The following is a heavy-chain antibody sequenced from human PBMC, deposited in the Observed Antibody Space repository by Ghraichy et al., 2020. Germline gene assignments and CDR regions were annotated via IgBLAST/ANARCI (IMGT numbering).Heavy chain of an antibody. D-gene: IGHD2-15*01. CDR1: GFTFSSYG. CDR2: ISYDGSNK. J-gene: IGHJ4*02. Sequence: LSLTCAASGFTFSSYGMHWVRQAPGKGLEWVAVISYDGSNKYYADSVKGRFTISRDNSKNTLYLQMNSLRAEDTAVYYCAKDLATPEADYWGQGTLVTVSS. CDR3: AKDLATPEADY. V-gene: IGHV3-30*18.